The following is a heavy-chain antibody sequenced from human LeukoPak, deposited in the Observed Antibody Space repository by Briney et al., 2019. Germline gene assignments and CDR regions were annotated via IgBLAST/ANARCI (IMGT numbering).Heavy chain of an antibody. CDR1: GYTFTSYD. D-gene: IGHD3-10*01. V-gene: IGHV1-8*01. Sequence: GASVKVSCKASGYTFTSYDINWVRQATGQGLEWMGWMNPNSGNTGYAQKFQGRVTLTRNTSISTAYMELSSLRSEDTAVYYCARGLQLLWFGELPSHWGQGTLVTVSS. J-gene: IGHJ4*02. CDR2: MNPNSGNT. CDR3: ARGLQLLWFGELPSH.